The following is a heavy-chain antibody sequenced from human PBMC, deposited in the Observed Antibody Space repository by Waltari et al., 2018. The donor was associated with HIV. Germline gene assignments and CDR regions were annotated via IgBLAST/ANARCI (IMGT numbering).Heavy chain of an antibody. Sequence: QVQLQQSGPGLVKPSQTLSLTCAISGDRVSSNSAAWNWNRQSPSRGLEWLGRTYYRSKWYNDYAVSVKSRITINPDTSKNQFSLQLNSVTPEDTAVYYCAREPGWGSRAYYYGMDVWGQGTTVTVSS. CDR3: AREPGWGSRAYYYGMDV. D-gene: IGHD7-27*01. V-gene: IGHV6-1*01. CDR2: TYYRSKWYN. J-gene: IGHJ6*02. CDR1: GDRVSSNSAA.